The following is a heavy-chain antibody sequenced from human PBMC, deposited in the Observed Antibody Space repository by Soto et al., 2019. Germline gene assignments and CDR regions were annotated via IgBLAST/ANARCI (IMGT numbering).Heavy chain of an antibody. V-gene: IGHV3-23*01. J-gene: IGHJ1*01. D-gene: IGHD3-22*01. CDR3: ARGPSTRNDKFGH. CDR2: ISGNGDST. CDR1: GFTFSSYS. Sequence: GSLRLSCAASGFTFSSYSMSWVRQAPGKGLEWVSGISGNGDSTYYADSVKGRFTISRDNPKSTLYLQMNSLRAEDTAVYYCARGPSTRNDKFGHWGKGTLVAVSS.